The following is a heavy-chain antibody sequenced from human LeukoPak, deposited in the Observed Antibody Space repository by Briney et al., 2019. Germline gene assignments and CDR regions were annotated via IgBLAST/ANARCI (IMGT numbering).Heavy chain of an antibody. Sequence: SETLSLTCTVCGGSISRYYWSWIRQPPGTGLEGIGYIYYSGCTNYNLSLKSRVTISVDTSKNQFSLKLSSVTAADTAVYYCARDWAGVQLGSFDIWGQGTMVTVSS. CDR3: ARDWAGVQLGSFDI. CDR1: GGSISRYY. D-gene: IGHD5-18*01. CDR2: IYYSGCT. J-gene: IGHJ3*02. V-gene: IGHV4-59*01.